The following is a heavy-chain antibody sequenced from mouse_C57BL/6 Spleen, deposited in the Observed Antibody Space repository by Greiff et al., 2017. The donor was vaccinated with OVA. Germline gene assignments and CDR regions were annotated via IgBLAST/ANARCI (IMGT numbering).Heavy chain of an antibody. J-gene: IGHJ2*01. V-gene: IGHV5-4*01. Sequence: EVQLVESGGGLVKPGGSLKLSCAASGFTFSSYAMSWVRQTPGKRLEWVATISDGGSYTYYPDNVKGRFTISRDNAKNNLYLQMSHLKSEDTAMYYCARDVNYYCDYWGQGTTLTVSS. CDR3: ARDVNYYCDY. D-gene: IGHD4-1*02. CDR1: GFTFSSYA. CDR2: ISDGGSYT.